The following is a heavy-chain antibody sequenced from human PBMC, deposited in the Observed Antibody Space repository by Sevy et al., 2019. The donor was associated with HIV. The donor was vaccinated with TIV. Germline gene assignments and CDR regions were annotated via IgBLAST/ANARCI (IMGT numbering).Heavy chain of an antibody. Sequence: GGSLRLSCAASTVIFSDHWMTWVRQAPGKGLEWVANINQDGSDRHYVDSVKGRFTISRDNARKSIYLQMNSLRVEDPAVYDGARGDCGSITCQGRDAFDIWGQGTTVTVSS. J-gene: IGHJ3*02. D-gene: IGHD2-2*01. V-gene: IGHV3-7*03. CDR2: INQDGSDR. CDR3: ARGDCGSITCQGRDAFDI. CDR1: TVIFSDHW.